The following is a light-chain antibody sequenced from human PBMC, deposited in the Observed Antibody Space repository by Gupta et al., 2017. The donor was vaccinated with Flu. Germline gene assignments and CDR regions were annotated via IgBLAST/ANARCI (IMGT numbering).Light chain of an antibody. CDR2: DVT. J-gene: IGLJ1*01. V-gene: IGLV2-11*01. CDR3: SSHAGSVTWV. Sequence: QSAPTQPRSVSGSPGQSVTISCTGTSNDVGGYNRVSWYEQRPGKAPKLILYDVTERPSGVPDRFSASKSGNTASLTISGLQADEEADYYCSSHAGSVTWVFGTGTTVTVL. CDR1: SNDVGGYNR.